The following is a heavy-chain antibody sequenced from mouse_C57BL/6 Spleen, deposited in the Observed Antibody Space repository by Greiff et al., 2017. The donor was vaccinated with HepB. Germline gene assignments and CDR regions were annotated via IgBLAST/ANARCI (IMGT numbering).Heavy chain of an antibody. CDR3: ARSRDDYDAWFAY. J-gene: IGHJ3*01. Sequence: VQLQHSGPELVKPGASVKMSCKASGYTFTDYNMHWVKQSHGKSLEWIGYINPNNGGTSYNQKFKGKATLTVNKSSSTAYMELRSLTSEDSAVYYCARSRDDYDAWFAYWGQGTLVTVSA. CDR2: INPNNGGT. V-gene: IGHV1-22*01. D-gene: IGHD2-4*01. CDR1: GYTFTDYN.